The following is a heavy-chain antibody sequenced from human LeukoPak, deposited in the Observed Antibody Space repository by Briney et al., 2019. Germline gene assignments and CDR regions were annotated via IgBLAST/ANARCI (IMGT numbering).Heavy chain of an antibody. CDR1: GYSISSGYY. CDR2: IHHTGST. Sequence: SETLSLTCTVSGYSISSGYYWGWLRQPPGKGLEWIGSIHHTGSTYYNPSLKRRLTISVDTSKHQFSLKLSSVTAADTAVYDCARGSRTFGVVVVVATAGDAFDIWRQGTMVTVSS. J-gene: IGHJ3*02. CDR3: ARGSRTFGVVVVVATAGDAFDI. D-gene: IGHD2-15*01. V-gene: IGHV4-38-2*02.